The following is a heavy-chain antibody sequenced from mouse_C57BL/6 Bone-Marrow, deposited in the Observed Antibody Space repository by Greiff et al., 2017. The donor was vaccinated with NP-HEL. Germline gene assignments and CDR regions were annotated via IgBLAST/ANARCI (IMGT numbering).Heavy chain of an antibody. CDR1: GYTFTSYW. D-gene: IGHD1-1*01. J-gene: IGHJ3*01. V-gene: IGHV1-59*01. Sequence: QVQLQQPGAELVRPGTSVKLSCKASGYTFTSYWMHWVKQRPGQGLEWIGVIDPSDSYTNYNQKFKGKATLTVDTSSSTAYMQLSSLTSEDSAVYYCARLALDYYGSPAWFAYWGQGTLVTVSA. CDR3: ARLALDYYGSPAWFAY. CDR2: IDPSDSYT.